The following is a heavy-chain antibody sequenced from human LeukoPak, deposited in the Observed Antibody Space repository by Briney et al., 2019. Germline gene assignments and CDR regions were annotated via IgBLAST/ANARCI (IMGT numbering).Heavy chain of an antibody. CDR1: GGSINGGSYY. CDR2: IYTSGST. CDR3: TRGGELMNF. Sequence: SQTLSLTCSVSGGSINGGSYYWSWIRQPAGKPLEWIGHIYTSGSTNYNPSLKSRVTISIDASKNQFSLRLSSVTAADTAVYYCTRGGELMNFWGQGTLVTVSS. J-gene: IGHJ4*02. D-gene: IGHD1-26*01. V-gene: IGHV4-61*09.